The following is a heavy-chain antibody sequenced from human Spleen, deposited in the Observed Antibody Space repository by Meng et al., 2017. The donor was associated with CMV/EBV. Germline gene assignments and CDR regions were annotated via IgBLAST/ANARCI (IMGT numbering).Heavy chain of an antibody. CDR3: AKDAGVSSYQDY. Sequence: CVDSGIKVHDDGMHWVRQAPGKGLEWVSLFSWDGDSKYYADSVRGRFTNSRDNSKNSLYLQMNSLRTEDTAMYYCAKDAGVSSYQDYWGQGTLVTVSS. V-gene: IGHV3-43*01. J-gene: IGHJ4*02. D-gene: IGHD5-12*01. CDR2: FSWDGDSK. CDR1: GIKVHDDG.